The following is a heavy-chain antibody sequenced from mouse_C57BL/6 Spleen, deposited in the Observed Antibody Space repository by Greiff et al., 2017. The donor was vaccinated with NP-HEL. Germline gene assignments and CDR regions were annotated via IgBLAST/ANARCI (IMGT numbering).Heavy chain of an antibody. V-gene: IGHV14-4*01. D-gene: IGHD2-2*01. Sequence: EVQLQQSGAELVRPGASVKLSCTASGFNIKDDYMHWVKQRPEQGLEWIGWIDPENGDTEYASKFQGKATITADTSSNTAYLQLSSLTSEDTAVYYCTTAGMVTSFAYWGQETLVTVSA. CDR3: TTAGMVTSFAY. J-gene: IGHJ3*01. CDR2: IDPENGDT. CDR1: GFNIKDDY.